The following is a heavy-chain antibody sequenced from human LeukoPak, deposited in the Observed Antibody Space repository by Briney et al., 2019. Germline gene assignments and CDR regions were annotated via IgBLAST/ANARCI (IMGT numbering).Heavy chain of an antibody. D-gene: IGHD4-23*01. CDR1: GFTFSSYS. CDR2: ISSSSSYI. CDR3: ARGGGGNGNDAYDI. Sequence: GGSLRLSCAASGFTFSSYSMNWVRQAPGKGLEWVSSISSSSSYIFYADSVKGRFTISRDNAKNSLYLQMNSLRAEDTAVYYCARGGGGNGNDAYDIWGQGTMVTVSS. J-gene: IGHJ3*02. V-gene: IGHV3-21*01.